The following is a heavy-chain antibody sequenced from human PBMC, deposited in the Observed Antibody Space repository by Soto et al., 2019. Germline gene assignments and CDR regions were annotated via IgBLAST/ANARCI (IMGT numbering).Heavy chain of an antibody. CDR3: ARDTTPDILTGYGQDGFDI. Sequence: GGSLRLSCAASGFTFSSYTMTWVRQAPGKGLEWVSSINSRSTYIFYAESLKGRFTISRDNAKSSLSLKMNSLRVEDTAVYYCARDTTPDILTGYGQDGFDIWGQGTMVTVSS. D-gene: IGHD3-9*01. V-gene: IGHV3-21*01. CDR1: GFTFSSYT. J-gene: IGHJ3*02. CDR2: INSRSTYI.